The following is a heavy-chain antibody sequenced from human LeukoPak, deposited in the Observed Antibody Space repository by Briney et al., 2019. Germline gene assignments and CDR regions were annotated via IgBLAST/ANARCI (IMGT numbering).Heavy chain of an antibody. CDR3: ARVEAKVGLYYFDY. Sequence: GESLKISCKGSGYSFSTHWIGWVRQMPGKGLEWMGIIYPGDSDTKYSPSFQGQVTISADKSINTAYLQWSSLRASDTAMYYCARVEAKVGLYYFDYWGQGTLVTVSS. CDR2: IYPGDSDT. CDR1: GYSFSTHW. J-gene: IGHJ4*02. D-gene: IGHD2-15*01. V-gene: IGHV5-51*01.